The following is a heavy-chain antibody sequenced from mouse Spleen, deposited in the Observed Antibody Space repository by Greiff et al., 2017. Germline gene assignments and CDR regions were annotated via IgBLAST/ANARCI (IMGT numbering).Heavy chain of an antibody. CDR3: AGLGDYYGSIFDY. CDR2: INPNNGGT. D-gene: IGHD1-1*01. Sequence: EVQLQQSGPELVKPGASVKISCKASGYTFTDYYMNWVKQSHGKSLEWIGDINPNNGGTSYNQKFKGKATLTVDKSSSTAYMELRSLTSEDSAVYYCAGLGDYYGSIFDYWGQGTTLTVSS. V-gene: IGHV1-26*01. J-gene: IGHJ2*01. CDR1: GYTFTDYY.